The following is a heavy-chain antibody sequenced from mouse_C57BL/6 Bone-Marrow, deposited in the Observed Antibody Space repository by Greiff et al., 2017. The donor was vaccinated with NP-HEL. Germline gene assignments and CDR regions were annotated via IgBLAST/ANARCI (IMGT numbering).Heavy chain of an antibody. Sequence: EVQLVESGGGLVQPGGSLKLSCAASGFTFSDYYMYWVRQTPEKRLEWVAYISNGGGSTYYPDTVKGRFTISRDNAKNTLYLQMSRLKSEDTAMYYCARQYDYDSFAYWGQGTLVTVSA. CDR1: GFTFSDYY. D-gene: IGHD2-4*01. V-gene: IGHV5-12*01. CDR2: ISNGGGST. J-gene: IGHJ3*01. CDR3: ARQYDYDSFAY.